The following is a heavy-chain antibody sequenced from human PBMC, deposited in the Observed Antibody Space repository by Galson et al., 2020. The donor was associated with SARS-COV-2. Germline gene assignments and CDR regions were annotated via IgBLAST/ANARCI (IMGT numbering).Heavy chain of an antibody. CDR3: ARESYYDILTGRTIDY. V-gene: IGHV3-33*01. D-gene: IGHD3-9*01. Sequence: GGSLRLSCAASGFTFSSYGMHWVRQAPGKGLEWVAVIWYDGSNKYYADSVKGRFTISRDNSKNTLYLQMNSLRAEDTAVYYCARESYYDILTGRTIDYWGQGTLVTVSS. CDR2: IWYDGSNK. CDR1: GFTFSSYG. J-gene: IGHJ4*02.